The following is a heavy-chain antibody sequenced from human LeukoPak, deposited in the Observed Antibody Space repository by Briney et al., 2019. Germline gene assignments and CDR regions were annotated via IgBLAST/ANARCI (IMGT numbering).Heavy chain of an antibody. CDR1: GFTVSSNY. V-gene: IGHV3-53*01. CDR3: AKRIPQIAAPNSPLDY. Sequence: GGSLRLSCAASGFTVSSNYMSWVRQAPGKGLEWVSVIYSGGSTYYADSVKGRFTISRDNSKNTLYLQMNSLRAEDTAVYYCAKRIPQIAAPNSPLDYWGQGTLVTVSS. J-gene: IGHJ4*02. D-gene: IGHD2-15*01. CDR2: IYSGGST.